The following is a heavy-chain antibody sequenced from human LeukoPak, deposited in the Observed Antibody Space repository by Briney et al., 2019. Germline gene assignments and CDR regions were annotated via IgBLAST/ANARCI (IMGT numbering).Heavy chain of an antibody. CDR1: GYTFTDYY. CDR3: ARDGPRIAALGEDFDY. J-gene: IGHJ4*02. V-gene: IGHV1-2*02. D-gene: IGHD6-6*01. CDR2: FNPNSGGS. Sequence: ASVKVSCKASGYTFTDYYIHWVRQAPGQGLEWMAWFNPNSGGSSYAQKFQGRVTMTRDTSISTAYMELSRLISDDTAVYYCARDGPRIAALGEDFDYWGQGTLVTVSS.